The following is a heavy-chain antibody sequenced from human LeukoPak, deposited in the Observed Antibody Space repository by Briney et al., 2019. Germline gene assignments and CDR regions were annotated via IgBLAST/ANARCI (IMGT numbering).Heavy chain of an antibody. CDR2: ISGSGGST. CDR1: GFTFSSYG. D-gene: IGHD2-15*01. J-gene: IGHJ4*02. CDR3: AKGVVVVVTPAPFDY. Sequence: GGSLRLSCAASGFTFSSYGMNWVRQAPGKGLEWVSSISGSGGSTLYADSVKGRFTISRDNSKNTLYLQMNSLRVEDTAVYYCAKGVVVVVTPAPFDYWGQGTLVPVSS. V-gene: IGHV3-23*01.